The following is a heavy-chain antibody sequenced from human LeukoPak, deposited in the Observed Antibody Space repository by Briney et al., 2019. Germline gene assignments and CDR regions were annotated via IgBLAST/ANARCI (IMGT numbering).Heavy chain of an antibody. J-gene: IGHJ4*02. CDR3: ARVQRYYGSGSYYFDY. D-gene: IGHD3-10*01. Sequence: SETLSLTCAVYGGSFSGYYWSWIRQPPGKGLEWIGEINHSGSTNYNPSLKSRVTISVDTSKNQFSLKLSSVTAADTAVHYCARVQRYYGSGSYYFDYWGQGTLVTVSS. V-gene: IGHV4-34*01. CDR2: INHSGST. CDR1: GGSFSGYY.